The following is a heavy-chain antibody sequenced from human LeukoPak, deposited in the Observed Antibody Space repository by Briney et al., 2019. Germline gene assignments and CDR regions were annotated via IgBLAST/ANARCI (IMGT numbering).Heavy chain of an antibody. D-gene: IGHD4-17*01. V-gene: IGHV3-23*01. CDR3: AKDLDGDYARYFDL. CDR1: GFAFSSYA. Sequence: AGGSLSLSCAASGFAFSSYAMSRVRQAPGKGLEWVSTISGSGGSTYYADPVKGRFTISRDNSKNTLYLQITSLRAEDRAVYYCAKDLDGDYARYFDLWGRGTLVTVSS. J-gene: IGHJ2*01. CDR2: ISGSGGST.